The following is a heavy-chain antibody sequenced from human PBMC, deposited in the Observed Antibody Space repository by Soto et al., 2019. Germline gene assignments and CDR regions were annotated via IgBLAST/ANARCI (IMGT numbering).Heavy chain of an antibody. V-gene: IGHV1-3*01. CDR1: GDTFTSYV. CDR2: INAGNGNA. Sequence: SSVKVSCRASGDTFTSYVMHWVSQAPAQTLGWMGWINAGNGNAKYSQKFQGRVTITRGTSASTAYMELSSLRSKDTAVYYWAREGRSRSGSYCGLTPYDRMAVWGRGTTVTLSS. J-gene: IGHJ6*02. CDR3: AREGRSRSGSYCGLTPYDRMAV. D-gene: IGHD1-26*01.